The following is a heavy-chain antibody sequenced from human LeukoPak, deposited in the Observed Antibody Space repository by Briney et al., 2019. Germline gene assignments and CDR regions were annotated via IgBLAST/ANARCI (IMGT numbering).Heavy chain of an antibody. CDR1: GFTFSSYW. CDR3: ARARAAAGTRSFYY. V-gene: IGHV3-74*01. CDR2: INSDGSST. D-gene: IGHD6-13*01. Sequence: GGSLRLSCAASGFTFSSYWMHWVRQAPGKGLVWVSRINSDGSSTSYADSVKGRFTISRDNAKNTLYLQMNSLRAEDTAVYYCARARAAAGTRSFYYWGQGTLVTVSS. J-gene: IGHJ4*02.